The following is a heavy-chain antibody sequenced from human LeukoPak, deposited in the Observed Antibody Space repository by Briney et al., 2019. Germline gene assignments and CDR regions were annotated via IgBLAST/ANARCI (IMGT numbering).Heavy chain of an antibody. CDR2: ISSSGSTI. J-gene: IGHJ4*02. D-gene: IGHD5-24*01. Sequence: GGSLRLSCAASGFTFSSYEMNWVRQAPGKGLEWVSYISSSGSTIYYADSVKGRFTISRDNAKNSLYLQMNSLRAEDTAVYYCARVGRDGYKLDYWGQGTLVTVSS. V-gene: IGHV3-48*03. CDR3: ARVGRDGYKLDY. CDR1: GFTFSSYE.